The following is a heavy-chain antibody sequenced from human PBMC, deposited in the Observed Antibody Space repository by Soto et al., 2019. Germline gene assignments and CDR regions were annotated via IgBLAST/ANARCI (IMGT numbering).Heavy chain of an antibody. CDR1: GFTFSSYA. J-gene: IGHJ4*02. V-gene: IGHV3-23*01. CDR3: ATYHSSGWYYFDY. Sequence: EVQLLESGGGLVQPGGSLRLSCAASGFTFSSYAMSWVRQAPGKGLEWVSAISGSGGSTYYADSVKGRFTISRDNSKNTLYLQMNSLRAEDTAVYYCATYHSSGWYYFDYWGQGTLVTVSS. CDR2: ISGSGGST. D-gene: IGHD6-19*01.